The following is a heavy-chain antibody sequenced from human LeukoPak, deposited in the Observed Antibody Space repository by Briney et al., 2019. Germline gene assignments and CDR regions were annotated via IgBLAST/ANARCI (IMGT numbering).Heavy chain of an antibody. CDR1: GGSFSGYY. CDR3: ARERASNNYYNYFDP. Sequence: SETLSLTCAVYGGSFSGYYWSWIRQPPGKALEWIGEINHSGSTNYNPSLKSRVTISVDKSLRQFFLRLSPVTAADAAVYYCARERASNNYYNYFDPWGQGTQVTVSS. D-gene: IGHD1-1*01. CDR2: INHSGST. J-gene: IGHJ5*02. V-gene: IGHV4-34*01.